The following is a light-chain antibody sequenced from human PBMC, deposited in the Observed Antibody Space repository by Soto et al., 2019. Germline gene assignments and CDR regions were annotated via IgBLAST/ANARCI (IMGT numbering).Light chain of an antibody. J-gene: IGLJ1*01. V-gene: IGLV2-14*01. Sequence: QSALTQPASVSGSPGQSIIISCTGTGTDVGRYNYVSWYQQHPGKAPKLMVYDVSNRPSWVSNRFSGSKSGITASLTISGLQAEDEADYYCTSYTSNSTYVFGTGTKVTVL. CDR2: DVS. CDR3: TSYTSNSTYV. CDR1: GTDVGRYNY.